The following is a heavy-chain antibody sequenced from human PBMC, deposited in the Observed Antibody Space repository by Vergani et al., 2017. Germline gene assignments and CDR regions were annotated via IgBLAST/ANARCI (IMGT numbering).Heavy chain of an antibody. CDR3: ARHYDSSGYLDY. CDR2: IYYSGST. CDR1: GGSVSSGSYY. V-gene: IGHV4-61*01. Sequence: QVQLQESGPGLVKPSETLSLTCTVSGGSVSSGSYYWSWIRQPPGKGLEWIGYIYYSGSTNYNPSLKSRVTISVDTSKNQFSLKLSSVTAADTAVYYCARHYDSSGYLDYWGQGTLVTVSS. D-gene: IGHD3-22*01. J-gene: IGHJ4*02.